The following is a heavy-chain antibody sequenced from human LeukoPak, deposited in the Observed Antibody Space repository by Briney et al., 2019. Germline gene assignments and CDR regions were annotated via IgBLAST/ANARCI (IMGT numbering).Heavy chain of an antibody. D-gene: IGHD2-2*01. Sequence: SETLSLTCAVYGGSFSGYYWSWIRQPPGKGLEWIGENNHSGSTNYNPSLKSRVTISVDTSKNQFSLKLSSVTAADTAVYYCAGSLGIVVVPAAHYYYYMDVWGKGTTVTVSS. CDR3: AGSLGIVVVPAAHYYYYMDV. CDR1: GGSFSGYY. V-gene: IGHV4-34*01. CDR2: NNHSGST. J-gene: IGHJ6*03.